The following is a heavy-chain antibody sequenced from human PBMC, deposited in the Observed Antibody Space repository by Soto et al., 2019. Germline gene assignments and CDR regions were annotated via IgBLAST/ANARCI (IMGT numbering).Heavy chain of an antibody. CDR2: IIPIFGTA. J-gene: IGHJ6*02. Sequence: ASVKVSCKASGGTFSSYAISWVRQAPGQGLEWMGGIIPIFGTANYAQKFRGRVTITADESTSTAYMELSSLRSEDTAVYYCARSTAGTDYYYGMDVWGQGTTVTVSS. CDR3: ARSTAGTDYYYGMDV. D-gene: IGHD6-13*01. CDR1: GGTFSSYA. V-gene: IGHV1-69*13.